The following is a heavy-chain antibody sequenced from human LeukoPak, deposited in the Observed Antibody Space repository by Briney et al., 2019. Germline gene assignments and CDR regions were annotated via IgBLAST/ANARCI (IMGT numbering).Heavy chain of an antibody. J-gene: IGHJ6*02. D-gene: IGHD2-2*02. CDR1: GGSISSYY. CDR3: ARHLRSPYCSSTSCYTGSYYYYGMDV. CDR2: IYYSGST. Sequence: SETLSLTCTVSGGSISSYYWSWIRQPPGKGLEWIGYIYYSGSTNYNPSLKSRVTISVDTSKNQSSLKLSSVTAADTAVYYCARHLRSPYCSSTSCYTGSYYYYGMDVWGQGTTVTVSS. V-gene: IGHV4-59*08.